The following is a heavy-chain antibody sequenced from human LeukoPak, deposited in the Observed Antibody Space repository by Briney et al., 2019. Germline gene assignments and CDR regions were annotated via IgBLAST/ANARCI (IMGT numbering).Heavy chain of an antibody. D-gene: IGHD6-19*01. CDR1: GFIFDDYA. J-gene: IGHJ4*02. V-gene: IGHV3-43*02. Sequence: GGSLRLSCAAPGFIFDDYAIHWVRQALGKGLEWVSLISGDGGSTFYADSVKGRFTISRDNSKNSLYLQLSSLRSEDTALYYCARESERSGWYDYWGQGTLVTVSS. CDR2: ISGDGGST. CDR3: ARESERSGWYDY.